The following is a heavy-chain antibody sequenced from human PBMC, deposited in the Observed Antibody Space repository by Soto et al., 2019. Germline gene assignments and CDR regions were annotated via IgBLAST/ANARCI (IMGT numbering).Heavy chain of an antibody. D-gene: IGHD3-10*01. Sequence: QVQLVQSGAEVKKPGASVKVSCKASGYTFTSYAISWVRQAPGQGLEWMGWISAYNGNTKYAQKVQGRVTRTTDTSTSTAYMDLRSLRSDDTAGYYCARDVNSGTFDYWGQGTLVTVSS. J-gene: IGHJ4*02. CDR1: GYTFTSYA. CDR3: ARDVNSGTFDY. V-gene: IGHV1-18*01. CDR2: ISAYNGNT.